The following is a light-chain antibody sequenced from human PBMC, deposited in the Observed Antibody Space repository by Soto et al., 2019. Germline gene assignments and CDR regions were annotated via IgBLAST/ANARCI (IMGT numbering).Light chain of an antibody. Sequence: RASQSISSWLAWYQQKPGKAPKLLIYDASSLESGVPSRFSGSGSGTEFALTISCLHPDEFAIQNYEHPCSYAETFAQGTKVDNK. CDR1: QSISSW. J-gene: IGKJ1*01. CDR3: EHPCSYAET. V-gene: IGKV1-5*01. CDR2: DAS.